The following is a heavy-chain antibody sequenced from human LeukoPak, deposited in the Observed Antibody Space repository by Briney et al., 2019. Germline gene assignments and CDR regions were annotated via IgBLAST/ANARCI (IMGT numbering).Heavy chain of an antibody. CDR3: ARDDIVLIPGARPGCFAF. CDR1: GDSISSSPYY. D-gene: IGHD2-8*02. Sequence: SETLSLTCTVSGDSISSSPYYWGWIRQSPGKGLEWIGSIYSSGSTYYNPSLRSRVTISVDTSKNQFSLKLRSVTAADTAIYYCARDDIVLIPGARPGCFAFWGQGTQVTVSS. V-gene: IGHV4-39*07. J-gene: IGHJ4*02. CDR2: IYSSGST.